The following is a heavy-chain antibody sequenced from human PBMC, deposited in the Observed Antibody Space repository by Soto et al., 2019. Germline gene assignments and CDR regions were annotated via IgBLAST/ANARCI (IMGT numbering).Heavy chain of an antibody. CDR3: ARDGTRRSPIRRGDCFDFDY. CDR2: IWYDGSNK. D-gene: IGHD2-21*02. Sequence: GGSLRLSCAASGFTFSSYGMHWVRQAPGKGLEWVAVIWYDGSNKYYADSVKGRFTISRDNSKNTLYLQMNSLRAEDTAVYYCARDGTRRSPIRRGDCFDFDYWGQGTLVTVSS. CDR1: GFTFSSYG. V-gene: IGHV3-33*01. J-gene: IGHJ4*02.